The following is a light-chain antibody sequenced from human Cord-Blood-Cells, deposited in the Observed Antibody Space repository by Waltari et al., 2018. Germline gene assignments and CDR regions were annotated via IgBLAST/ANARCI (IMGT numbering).Light chain of an antibody. CDR2: GAS. CDR3: QQYGSSQT. Sequence: EIVLTQSPGTLSLSPGERATLSCRASQSVSSSYLAWYQQKPGQAPRPLIYGASRRATGIPDRFSGSGSGTDFTLTISRLEPEDFAVYYCQQYGSSQTFGQGTKVEIK. V-gene: IGKV3-20*01. CDR1: QSVSSSY. J-gene: IGKJ1*01.